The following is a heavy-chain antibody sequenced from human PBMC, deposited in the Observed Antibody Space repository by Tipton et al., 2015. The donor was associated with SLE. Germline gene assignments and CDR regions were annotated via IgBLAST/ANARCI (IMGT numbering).Heavy chain of an antibody. D-gene: IGHD5-24*01. CDR3: ARMRGGYNAHH. CDR1: GDSITSDY. CDR2: ISHTGST. V-gene: IGHV4-59*01. Sequence: LSLTCPVSGDSITSDYWTWIRQPPGKGLEWLGYISHTGSTNYNPSVRSRVSISLDTSKNQFSLKVKSVTTADTAVYYCARMRGGYNAHHWGQGILVTASS. J-gene: IGHJ5*02.